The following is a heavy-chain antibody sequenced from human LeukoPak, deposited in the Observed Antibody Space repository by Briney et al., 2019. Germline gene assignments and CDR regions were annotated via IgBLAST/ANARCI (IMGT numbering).Heavy chain of an antibody. Sequence: PSETLSLTCAVYGVSFSGDYWSGSRGRPGKGLECIGEINHSVSTNYNPSLKSRVTISVATSKTQFSLKLSSVTAADTAAYYCSRVTYYYGSGSYFPFDYWGKRTMVSVSS. CDR1: GVSFSGDY. CDR3: SRVTYYYGSGSYFPFDY. CDR2: INHSVST. V-gene: IGHV4-34*01. D-gene: IGHD3-10*01. J-gene: IGHJ4*02.